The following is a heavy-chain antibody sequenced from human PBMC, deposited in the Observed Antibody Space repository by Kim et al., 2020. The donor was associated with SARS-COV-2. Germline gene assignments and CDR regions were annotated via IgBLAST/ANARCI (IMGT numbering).Heavy chain of an antibody. Sequence: GGSLRLSCAASGFTFSNYGMHWVRQAPGKGLEWVSVIWYDGSNKYYADCVKGRFTISRDNSKNTLYLQMNSLRVEDTAVYYCARDGGVYYYYGMDVWGQGTTLTVSS. D-gene: IGHD3-16*01. V-gene: IGHV3-33*01. CDR3: ARDGGVYYYYGMDV. J-gene: IGHJ6*02. CDR1: GFTFSNYG. CDR2: IWYDGSNK.